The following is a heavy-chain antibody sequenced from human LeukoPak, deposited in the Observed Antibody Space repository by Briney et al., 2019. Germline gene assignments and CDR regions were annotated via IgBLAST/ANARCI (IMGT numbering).Heavy chain of an antibody. CDR3: ARRIGGTKDH. Sequence: GGSLRLSCAASGFTFSNDVMSWVRQAPGKGPEWVSSIDGGGGGTDYADSVRGRFTISRDNFKNTSYLQMNSLRADDTAVYYCARRIGGTKDHWGQGAQVTASS. J-gene: IGHJ4*02. CDR1: GFTFSNDV. CDR2: IDGGGGGT. D-gene: IGHD3-3*01. V-gene: IGHV3-23*01.